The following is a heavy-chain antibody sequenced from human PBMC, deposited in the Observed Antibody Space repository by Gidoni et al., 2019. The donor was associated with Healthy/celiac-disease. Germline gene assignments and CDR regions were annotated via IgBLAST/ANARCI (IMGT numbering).Heavy chain of an antibody. Sequence: QVQLVQSGAEVKKPGSSVKVSCKASGGTFSSYAISWVRQAPGQGLEWMGGIIPIFGTANYAQKFQGRVTITADKSTSTAYMELSSLRSEDTAVYYCARTIADIVVVVAASTPDYYYYGMDVWGQGTTVTVSS. CDR1: GGTFSSYA. CDR3: ARTIADIVVVVAASTPDYYYYGMDV. V-gene: IGHV1-69*06. D-gene: IGHD2-15*01. CDR2: IIPIFGTA. J-gene: IGHJ6*02.